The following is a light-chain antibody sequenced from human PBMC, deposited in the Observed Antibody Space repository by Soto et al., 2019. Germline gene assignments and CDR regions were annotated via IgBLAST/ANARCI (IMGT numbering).Light chain of an antibody. CDR1: QSVNTY. V-gene: IGKV3-11*01. Sequence: EVVLTQSPATLSLSPGERATLSCRTSQSVNTYLAWYQQKPGQAPRLLIYDTSNRATGIPARFSGSGSGTDFTLTISSLEPEDFAVYYCQQLNNWPLTFGGGTKVEI. CDR2: DTS. CDR3: QQLNNWPLT. J-gene: IGKJ4*01.